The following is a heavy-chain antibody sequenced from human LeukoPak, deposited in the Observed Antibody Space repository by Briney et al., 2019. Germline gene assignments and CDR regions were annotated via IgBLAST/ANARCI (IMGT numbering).Heavy chain of an antibody. CDR2: IIPILGIA. J-gene: IGHJ3*02. Sequence: SVKVSCKASGGTFSSYAISWVRQAPGQGLEWMGRIIPILGIANYAQKFQGRVTITADKSTSTAYMELSSLRSEDTAVYYCARARNTASDLTDAFDIWGQGTMVTVSS. D-gene: IGHD5-18*01. CDR1: GGTFSSYA. CDR3: ARARNTASDLTDAFDI. V-gene: IGHV1-69*04.